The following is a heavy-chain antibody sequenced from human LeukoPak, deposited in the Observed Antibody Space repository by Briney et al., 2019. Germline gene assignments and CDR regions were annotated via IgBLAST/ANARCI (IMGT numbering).Heavy chain of an antibody. V-gene: IGHV4-30-4*01. Sequence: SETLSLTCAVSGGSSRSGDYFWSWIRQPPGKGLEWIGHIHYSGNTYYDPSLKSRVSISVDTSKNQFSLKLNSVTAADTAVYYCARENNDYGGKKAFDYWGQGTLVTVSS. D-gene: IGHD4-23*01. CDR2: IHYSGNT. CDR1: GGSSRSGDYF. J-gene: IGHJ4*02. CDR3: ARENNDYGGKKAFDY.